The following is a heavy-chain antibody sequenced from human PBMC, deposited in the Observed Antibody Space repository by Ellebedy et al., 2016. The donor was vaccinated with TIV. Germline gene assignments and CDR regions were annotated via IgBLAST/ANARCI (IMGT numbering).Heavy chain of an antibody. Sequence: GESLKISXAASGFTFNNYWMSWVRQAPGKGLEWVANIKQDGSEKYYVDSVKGRFTISRDNAKNSLYLQMNSLRAEDTAVYYCARAVGGATHYYYYMDVWGKGTTVTVSS. J-gene: IGHJ6*03. CDR3: ARAVGGATHYYYYMDV. D-gene: IGHD1-26*01. CDR1: GFTFNNYW. V-gene: IGHV3-7*01. CDR2: IKQDGSEK.